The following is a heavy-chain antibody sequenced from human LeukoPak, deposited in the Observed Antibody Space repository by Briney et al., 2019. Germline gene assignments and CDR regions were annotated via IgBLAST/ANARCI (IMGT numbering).Heavy chain of an antibody. CDR3: ARDREDIVATIGVY. J-gene: IGHJ4*02. V-gene: IGHV1-69*04. D-gene: IGHD5-12*01. Sequence: SVKVSCKASGGTFSSYAISWVRQAPGQGLEWMGRIIPILGIANYAQKFQGRVTITADKSTSTAYMELSSLRSEDTAVYYCARDREDIVATIGVYWGQGTLVTVSS. CDR2: IIPILGIA. CDR1: GGTFSSYA.